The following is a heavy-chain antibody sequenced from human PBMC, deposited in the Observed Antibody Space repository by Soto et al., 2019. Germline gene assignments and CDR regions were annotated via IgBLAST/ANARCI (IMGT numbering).Heavy chain of an antibody. Sequence: GLRRIRKNPSKGLEWVAGISYDGSNRYYGDSVKGRFSISRDNPNNTLYLQMNSLRDEDTAVYYCAKRGTIPTRSVDYWGQRILVSRSS. V-gene: IGHV3-30*18. CDR3: AKRGTIPTRSVDY. CDR1: G. CDR2: ISYDGSNR. D-gene: IGHD3-10*01. J-gene: IGHJ4*02.